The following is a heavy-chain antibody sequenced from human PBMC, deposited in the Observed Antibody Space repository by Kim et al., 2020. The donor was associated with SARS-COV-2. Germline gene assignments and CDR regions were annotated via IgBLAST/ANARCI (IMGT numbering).Heavy chain of an antibody. V-gene: IGHV4-39*01. CDR3: ARHHPRIFLRYITMIANGAFDI. CDR2: IYYSGST. J-gene: IGHJ3*02. D-gene: IGHD3-22*01. CDR1: GGSISSSSYY. Sequence: SETLSLTCTVSGGSISSSSYYWGWIRQPPGKGLEWIGSIYYSGSTYYNPSLKSRVTISVDTSKNQFSLKLSSVTAADTAVYYCARHHPRIFLRYITMIANGAFDIWGQGTMVTVSS.